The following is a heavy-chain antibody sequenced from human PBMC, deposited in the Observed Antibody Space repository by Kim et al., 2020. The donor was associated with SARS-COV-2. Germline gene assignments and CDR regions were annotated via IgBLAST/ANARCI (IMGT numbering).Heavy chain of an antibody. Sequence: GGSLRLSCAASGFTFSSYSMNWVRQAPGKVLEWVSSISSSSSYIYYADSVKGRFTISRDNAKNSLYLQMNSLGAEDTAVYYCARDNRGNLNYYYYGMDVWGQGTTVTVSS. CDR1: GFTFSSYS. V-gene: IGHV3-21*01. J-gene: IGHJ6*02. CDR2: ISSSSSYI. CDR3: ARDNRGNLNYYYYGMDV. D-gene: IGHD3-10*01.